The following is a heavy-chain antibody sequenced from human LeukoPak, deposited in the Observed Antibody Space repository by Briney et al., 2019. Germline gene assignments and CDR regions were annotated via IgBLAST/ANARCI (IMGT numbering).Heavy chain of an antibody. Sequence: GGSLRLSCTASGFTFGDYAMSWFRQAPGKGLEWVGFIRSKAYGGTTEYAASVKGRFTISRDDSKSIAYLQMNSLKTEDTAVYYCTREYEFSSAYYYDSSGYTLFGYWGQGTLVTVSS. D-gene: IGHD3-22*01. CDR1: GFTFGDYA. V-gene: IGHV3-49*03. CDR2: IRSKAYGGTT. CDR3: TREYEFSSAYYYDSSGYTLFGY. J-gene: IGHJ4*02.